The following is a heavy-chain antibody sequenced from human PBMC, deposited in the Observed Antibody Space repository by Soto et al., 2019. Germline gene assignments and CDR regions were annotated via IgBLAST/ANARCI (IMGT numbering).Heavy chain of an antibody. CDR1: GGSFSGYY. CDR3: ARSTIAPRLFMYPFDS. V-gene: IGHV4-34*01. J-gene: IGHJ4*02. Sequence: SETLSLTCAVYGGSFSGYYSSWIRQPPGKGLEWIGNIYHSGNTNYNPSLKSRVTISLDTSKNQFSLRLNSVTAADTAVYYCARSTIAPRLFMYPFDSWGQGTLVTVSS. CDR2: IYHSGNT. D-gene: IGHD6-6*01.